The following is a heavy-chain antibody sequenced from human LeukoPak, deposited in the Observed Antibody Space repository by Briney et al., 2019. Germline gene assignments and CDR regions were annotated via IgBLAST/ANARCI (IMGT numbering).Heavy chain of an antibody. J-gene: IGHJ4*02. CDR3: ARHGGRGVATTFDY. Sequence: PSETLSLTCTVSGGSISSSSYYWGWIRQPPGKGLEWIGSIYYSGSTYYNPSLKSRVTISVDTSKNQFSLKLSSVTAADTAVYYCARHGGRGVATTFDYWGQGTLVTVSS. D-gene: IGHD5-12*01. CDR1: GGSISSSSYY. CDR2: IYYSGST. V-gene: IGHV4-39*01.